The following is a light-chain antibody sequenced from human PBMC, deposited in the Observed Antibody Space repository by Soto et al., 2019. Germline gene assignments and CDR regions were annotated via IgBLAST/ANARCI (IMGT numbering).Light chain of an antibody. Sequence: EIVLTQSPGTLSLSPGERATLSCRASQSVSSSYLAWYQQKPGQAPRLLIYGASSRATGIPDRFSGSGSGPDFTLTISRLEPEDFAVYYGQQYCSSPYTFGQGTKMEIK. V-gene: IGKV3-20*01. CDR3: QQYCSSPYT. J-gene: IGKJ2*01. CDR2: GAS. CDR1: QSVSSSY.